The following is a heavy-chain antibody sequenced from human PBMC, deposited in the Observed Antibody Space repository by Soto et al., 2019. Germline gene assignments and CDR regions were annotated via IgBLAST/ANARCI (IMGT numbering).Heavy chain of an antibody. D-gene: IGHD5-18*01. Sequence: QVQLVESGGGVVRPGRSLRLSCSASGFTFSRYAMHWVRQAPGKGLEWLAVISYEGSNRYSADSVKGRFTVSRDNSKNTLYLQKDSLRPEDTAVYYCARDYRLRYDFGYVAYWGQGTLVTVSS. V-gene: IGHV3-30-3*01. CDR1: GFTFSRYA. CDR3: ARDYRLRYDFGYVAY. J-gene: IGHJ4*02. CDR2: ISYEGSNR.